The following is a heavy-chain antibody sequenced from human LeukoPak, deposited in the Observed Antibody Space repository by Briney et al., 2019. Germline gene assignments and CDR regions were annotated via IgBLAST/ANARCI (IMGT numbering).Heavy chain of an antibody. CDR3: ARDYYDSSGYPVYIGY. CDR2: IYYSGST. D-gene: IGHD3-22*01. J-gene: IGHJ4*02. CDR1: GYSISSSYY. Sequence: KPSEALSLTCAVSGYSISSSYYWGWIRQPPGKGLEWIGSIYYSGSTYYNPSLKSRVTISVDTSKNQFSLKLSSVTAADTAVYYCARDYYDSSGYPVYIGYWGQGTLVTVSS. V-gene: IGHV4-38-2*01.